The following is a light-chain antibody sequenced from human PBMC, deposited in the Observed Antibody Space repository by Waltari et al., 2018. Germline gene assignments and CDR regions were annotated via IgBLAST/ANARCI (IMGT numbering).Light chain of an antibody. CDR2: DTH. V-gene: IGLV8-61*01. J-gene: IGLJ3*02. Sequence: QTVVTQEPSLSVSPGGTVTLTCGLSPGSVPTTSSPSGYQHAPGQAPRTLIFDTHPRSSGVPDRFSGSILDNKAALTITGAQADDECDYYCVLSMGSGIWMFGGGTKLTVL. CDR1: PGSVPTTSS. CDR3: VLSMGSGIWM.